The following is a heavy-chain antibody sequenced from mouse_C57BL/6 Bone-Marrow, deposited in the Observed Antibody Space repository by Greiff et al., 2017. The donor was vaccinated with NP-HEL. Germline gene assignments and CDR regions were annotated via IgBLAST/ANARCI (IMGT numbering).Heavy chain of an antibody. V-gene: IGHV1-81*01. Sequence: QVQLKQSGAELARPGASVKLSCKASGYTFTSYGISWVKQRTGQGLEWIGEIYPRSGNTYYDEKFKGKATLTADKSSSTAYMELRSLTSEDSAVYFCARWRDFPITTVVFDYWGQGTTLTVSS. CDR2: IYPRSGNT. J-gene: IGHJ2*01. CDR3: ARWRDFPITTVVFDY. D-gene: IGHD1-1*01. CDR1: GYTFTSYG.